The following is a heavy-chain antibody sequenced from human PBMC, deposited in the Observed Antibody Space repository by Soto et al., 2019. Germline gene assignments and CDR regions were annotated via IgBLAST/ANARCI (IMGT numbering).Heavy chain of an antibody. J-gene: IGHJ5*02. V-gene: IGHV4-31*03. Sequence: PSETLSLTCTVSGDSISVGGYYWSWIRQRPGEGLEWLGYIYYTGTTYYNPSLKSRLTISVDTSRNQFSLKLRSLTAADTAVYYCAKDPSPQPTAVVTPGWFDPWGQGTLVTVSS. CDR3: AKDPSPQPTAVVTPGWFDP. D-gene: IGHD2-21*02. CDR2: IYYTGTT. CDR1: GDSISVGGYY.